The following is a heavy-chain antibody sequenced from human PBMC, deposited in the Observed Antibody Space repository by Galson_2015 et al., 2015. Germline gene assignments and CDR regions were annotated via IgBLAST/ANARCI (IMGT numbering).Heavy chain of an antibody. J-gene: IGHJ6*03. CDR1: GFSFSNAW. V-gene: IGHV3-15*01. Sequence: SLRLSCAASGFSFSNAWMNWVRQAPGKGLEWVGRIKSKRDGGTTDYAAPVKGRFTISRDDSKNTLYLQMNSLKTEDTAVYYCTTDCRYCSSTSGNYYYYMDVWGKGTTVTVSS. CDR2: IKSKRDGGTT. CDR3: TTDCRYCSSTSGNYYYYMDV. D-gene: IGHD2-2*01.